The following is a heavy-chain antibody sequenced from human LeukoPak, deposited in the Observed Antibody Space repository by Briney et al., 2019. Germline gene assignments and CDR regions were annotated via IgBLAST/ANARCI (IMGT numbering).Heavy chain of an antibody. CDR1: GFTFSSYA. V-gene: IGHV3-23*01. CDR3: TGVYRGSYYFDY. CDR2: ISGSGGST. D-gene: IGHD4-11*01. J-gene: IGHJ4*02. Sequence: GGSLRLSCAASGFTFSSYAMSWVRQAPGKGLEWVSAISGSGGSTYYADSVKGRFTISRDNSKSTLYLQMNSLRAEDTAVYYCTGVYRGSYYFDYWGQGTLVTVSS.